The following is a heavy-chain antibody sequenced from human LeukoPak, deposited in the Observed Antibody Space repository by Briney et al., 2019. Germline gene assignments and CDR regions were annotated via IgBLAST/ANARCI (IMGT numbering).Heavy chain of an antibody. V-gene: IGHV3-23*01. CDR2: IKGGGGDP. D-gene: IGHD2-21*02. Sequence: GGSLRLSCADSGFTFSTYAMGWVRQSPGKGLEWVSSIKGGGGDPFYADSVKGRVTISRDNSKNTLFLQLNSLRAEDSAVYYCAKGGHDFNPFYWWGQGTLVTVSS. J-gene: IGHJ4*02. CDR1: GFTFSTYA. CDR3: AKGGHDFNPFYW.